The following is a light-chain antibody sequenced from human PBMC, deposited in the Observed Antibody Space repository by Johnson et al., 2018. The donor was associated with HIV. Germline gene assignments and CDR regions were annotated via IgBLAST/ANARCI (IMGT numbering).Light chain of an antibody. CDR2: GTT. Sequence: QSVLTQSPSVSAAPGQKVTISCSGSSSNIGNNYVSWYQQLPGTAPKLLIYGTTTRPSGIPDRFSGSKSGTSATLGITGLPTGDEADYYCGTWDSSLSAGVFGTGTKVTVL. CDR3: GTWDSSLSAGV. J-gene: IGLJ1*01. V-gene: IGLV1-51*01. CDR1: SSNIGNNY.